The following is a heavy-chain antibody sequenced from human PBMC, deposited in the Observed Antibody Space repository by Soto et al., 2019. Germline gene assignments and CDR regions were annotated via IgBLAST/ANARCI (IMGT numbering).Heavy chain of an antibody. CDR3: ARDSGNNFDY. Sequence: PSETLSLTCTVSGCSISSGGYYWSWIRQHPGKGLEWIGYIYYSGSTYYNPSLKSRVTISVDTSKNQFSLKLSSVTAADTAVYYCARDSGNNFDYWGQGTLVTVSS. D-gene: IGHD1-26*01. J-gene: IGHJ4*02. CDR1: GCSISSGGYY. CDR2: IYYSGST. V-gene: IGHV4-31*03.